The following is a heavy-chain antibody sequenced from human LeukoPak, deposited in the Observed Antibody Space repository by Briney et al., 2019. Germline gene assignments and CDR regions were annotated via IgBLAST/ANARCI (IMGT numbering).Heavy chain of an antibody. CDR2: ISSSSSYI. D-gene: IGHD3-3*01. V-gene: IGHV3-21*01. Sequence: GGSLRLSCAASGFTFSSYSMNWVRQAPGKGLEWVSSISSSSSYIYYADSVKGRFTISRDNAKNSLYLQMNSLRAEDTAVYYCARADFWSGYYLNYYYYMDVWGKGTTVTVSS. CDR3: ARADFWSGYYLNYYYYMDV. J-gene: IGHJ6*03. CDR1: GFTFSSYS.